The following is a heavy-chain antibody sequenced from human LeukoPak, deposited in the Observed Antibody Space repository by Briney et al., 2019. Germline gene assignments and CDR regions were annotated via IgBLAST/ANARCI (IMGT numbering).Heavy chain of an antibody. Sequence: PSETLSLTCTVSGGSISSYYWSWIRQPPGKGLEWIGDIYYSGSTNYNPSLKSRVTISVYTSKNQFSLKLSSVTAADTAVYYCARDYYDSSGYYRGFDYWGQGTLVTVSS. D-gene: IGHD3-22*01. CDR2: IYYSGST. CDR3: ARDYYDSSGYYRGFDY. CDR1: GGSISSYY. J-gene: IGHJ4*02. V-gene: IGHV4-59*01.